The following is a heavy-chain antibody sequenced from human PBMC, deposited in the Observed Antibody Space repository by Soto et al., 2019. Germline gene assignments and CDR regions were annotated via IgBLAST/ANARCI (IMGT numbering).Heavy chain of an antibody. Sequence: AGSMRLSCVASGITFYSLSVNWVRQAPGKGLEWVASISNSGTKKNYADSVKGRFTISRDTANNSVFLQMNNLRGEDTAVYYCARDEGYGMDVWGQGTTVTVSS. CDR1: GITFYSLS. CDR3: ARDEGYGMDV. CDR2: ISNSGTKK. J-gene: IGHJ6*02. V-gene: IGHV3-21*01.